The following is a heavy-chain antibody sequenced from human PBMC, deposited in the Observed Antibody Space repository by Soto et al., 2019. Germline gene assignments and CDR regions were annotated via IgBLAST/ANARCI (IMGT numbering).Heavy chain of an antibody. V-gene: IGHV3-21*01. J-gene: IGHJ4*02. CDR2: ISSSSSYI. D-gene: IGHD2-15*01. CDR1: GFTFSSYS. Sequence: EVQLVESGGGLVKPGGSLRLSCAASGFTFSSYSMNWVRQAPGKGLEWVSSISSSSSYIYYADSVKGRFTISRDNDKNSLYLQMNSLRAEDTAVYYCARERGRAADYWGQGTLVTVSS. CDR3: ARERGRAADY.